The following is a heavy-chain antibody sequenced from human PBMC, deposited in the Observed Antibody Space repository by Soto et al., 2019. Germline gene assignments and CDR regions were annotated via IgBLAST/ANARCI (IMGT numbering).Heavy chain of an antibody. D-gene: IGHD7-27*01. CDR2: IYHSGST. CDR1: GGSISRGGYS. CDR3: SRVTGP. Sequence: SETLCLTCAVSGGSISRGGYSWSWIRQPPGKGLEWIGYIYHSGSTYYNPSLKSRVTISVDRSKNQFSLKLSSVTAADTAVYYCSRVTGPWGQETLFPLSS. V-gene: IGHV4-30-2*01. J-gene: IGHJ5*02.